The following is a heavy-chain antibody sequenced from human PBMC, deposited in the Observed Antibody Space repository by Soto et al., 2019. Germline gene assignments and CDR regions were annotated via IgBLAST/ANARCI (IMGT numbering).Heavy chain of an antibody. D-gene: IGHD4-17*01. J-gene: IGHJ4*02. CDR1: GFRFDDYG. V-gene: IGHV3-9*01. CDR2: ISRDSRSI. Sequence: GGSLRLSCEVSGFRFDDYGMHWVRQAPGKGLEWIAGISRDSRSISYGASMKGRFTISRDNAKNSLYLQLNSLRADDTAFYYCVKDALTTVAYYFDYWGQGALVTVSS. CDR3: VKDALTTVAYYFDY.